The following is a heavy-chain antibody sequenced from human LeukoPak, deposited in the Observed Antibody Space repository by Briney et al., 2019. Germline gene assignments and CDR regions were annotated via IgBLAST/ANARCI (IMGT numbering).Heavy chain of an antibody. D-gene: IGHD3-9*01. CDR3: ARGRDYDILTGPRYYFDY. CDR2: INHSGST. V-gene: IGHV4-34*01. CDR1: GGSFSGYY. Sequence: KTSETLSLTCAVYGGSFSGYYWSWIRQPPGKGLEWIGEINHSGSTNYNPSLKSRVTISVDTPKNQFSLKLSSVTAADTAVYYCARGRDYDILTGPRYYFDYWGQGTLVTVSS. J-gene: IGHJ4*02.